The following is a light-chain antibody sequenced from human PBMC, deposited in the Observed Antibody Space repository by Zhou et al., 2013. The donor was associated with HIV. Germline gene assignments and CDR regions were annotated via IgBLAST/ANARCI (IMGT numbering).Light chain of an antibody. CDR2: AAS. CDR1: QSIRSY. CDR3: QQSYSTPHSIT. J-gene: IGKJ5*01. Sequence: DIQMTQSPSFVSASVGDRVTITCRASQSIRSYLNWYQQKPGKAPKVLIYAASSLQSGVPSRFSGSGSGTDFTLTISSLQPEDFATYYCQQSYSTPHSITFGQGTRLEIK. V-gene: IGKV1-39*01.